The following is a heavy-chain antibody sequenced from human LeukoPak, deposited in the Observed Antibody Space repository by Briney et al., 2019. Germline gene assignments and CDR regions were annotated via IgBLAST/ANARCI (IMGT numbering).Heavy chain of an antibody. D-gene: IGHD4-11*01. J-gene: IGHJ2*01. CDR2: IWYDGSNK. Sequence: GGSLRLSCAASGFTFSSSGMYWVRQAPGKGLEWVAIIWYDGSNKYYADSVKGRFTISRDNSKNTLYLQMNSLRAEDTAIYYCARDGDSNWYFDFWGQGTLVTVSS. CDR1: GFTFSSSG. CDR3: ARDGDSNWYFDF. V-gene: IGHV3-33*07.